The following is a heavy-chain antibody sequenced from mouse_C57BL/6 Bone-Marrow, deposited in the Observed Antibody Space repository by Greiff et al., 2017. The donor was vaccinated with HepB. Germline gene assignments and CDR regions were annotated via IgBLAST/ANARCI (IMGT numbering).Heavy chain of an antibody. D-gene: IGHD1-1*01. J-gene: IGHJ2*01. CDR2: IDPANGNT. CDR3: ARSQIPYYYYGSSPYYFDD. CDR1: GFNIKNTY. Sequence: DVKLQESVAELVRPGASVKLSCTASGFNIKNTYMHWVKQRPEQGLEWIGRIDPANGNTKYAPKFQGKATITADTSSNTAYLQLSSLTSEDTAIYYCARSQIPYYYYGSSPYYFDDWGQGTTLTVSS. V-gene: IGHV14-3*01.